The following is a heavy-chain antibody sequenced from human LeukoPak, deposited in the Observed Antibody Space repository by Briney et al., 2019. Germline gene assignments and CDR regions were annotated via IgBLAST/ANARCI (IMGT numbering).Heavy chain of an antibody. J-gene: IGHJ4*02. V-gene: IGHV4-30-2*03. CDR2: IYYSKTT. Sequence: ESGPALVKPTQTLTLTCTFYGFSLITSGMWVSWIRQPPGKALEWLGIIYYSKTTYYNPSLKRRVPISADTSKNQFSLPLGSVSDTDTAVYYCVSPRGFSYGYFDYWGQGTLVTVSS. CDR3: VSPRGFSYGYFDY. D-gene: IGHD5-18*01. CDR1: GFSLITSGMW.